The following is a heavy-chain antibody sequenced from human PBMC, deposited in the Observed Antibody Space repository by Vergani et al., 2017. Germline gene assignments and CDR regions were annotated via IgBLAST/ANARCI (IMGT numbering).Heavy chain of an antibody. J-gene: IGHJ4*02. CDR2: IKQDESEK. Sequence: EVQLVESGGGLVQPGGSLRLSCAASGFTFSNYWMSWVRQAPGKGLEWVANIKQDESEKYYVDSVKGRFTISRDNAKNSLYLQMNSLRAEDTAVYYCACGYTYGYGGDYWGQGTLVTVSS. CDR1: GFTFSNYW. D-gene: IGHD5-18*01. V-gene: IGHV3-7*03. CDR3: ACGYTYGYGGDY.